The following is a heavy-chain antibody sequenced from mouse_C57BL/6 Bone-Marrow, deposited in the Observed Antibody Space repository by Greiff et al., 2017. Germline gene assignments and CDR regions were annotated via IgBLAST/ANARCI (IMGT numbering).Heavy chain of an antibody. Sequence: VKLVEPEGGLVQPGSSMKLSCTASGFTFSDYYMAWVRQVPEKGLEWVANITYDGSSTYYLDSLKSRFIISRDNAKNILYLQMSSLKSEDTATYYCASLDGYYAAWFAYWGQGTLVTVSA. D-gene: IGHD2-3*01. CDR1: GFTFSDYY. CDR3: ASLDGYYAAWFAY. V-gene: IGHV5-16*01. J-gene: IGHJ3*01. CDR2: ITYDGSST.